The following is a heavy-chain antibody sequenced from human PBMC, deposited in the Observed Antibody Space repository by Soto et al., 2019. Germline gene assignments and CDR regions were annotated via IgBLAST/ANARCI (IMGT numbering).Heavy chain of an antibody. Sequence: GGSLRLSCAASGFTFSSYWMSWVRQAPGKGLEWVANIKQDGSEKYYVDSVKGRFTISRDNAKNSLYLQMNSLRAEDTAVYYCARGEVYYDFWSGYGVRYYYMDVWGKGTTVTVSS. V-gene: IGHV3-7*01. CDR3: ARGEVYYDFWSGYGVRYYYMDV. D-gene: IGHD3-3*01. CDR1: GFTFSSYW. CDR2: IKQDGSEK. J-gene: IGHJ6*03.